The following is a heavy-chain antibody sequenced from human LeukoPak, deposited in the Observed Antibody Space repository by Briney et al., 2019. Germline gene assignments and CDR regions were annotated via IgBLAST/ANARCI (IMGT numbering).Heavy chain of an antibody. CDR3: ARDSSSWMNWFDP. J-gene: IGHJ5*02. D-gene: IGHD6-13*01. CDR1: GYTFAKYA. CDR2: INAGNGNT. Sequence: ASVKVSCKASGYTFAKYAIHWVRQAPGQRLEWMGWINAGNGNTRYSQKFQGGVTITRDTSASTAYMELSSLRSEDTAVYYCARDSSSWMNWFDPWGQGTLVTVSS. V-gene: IGHV1-3*01.